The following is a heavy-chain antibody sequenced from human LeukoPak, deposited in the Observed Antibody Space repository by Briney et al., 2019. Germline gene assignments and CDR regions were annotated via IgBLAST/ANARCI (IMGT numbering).Heavy chain of an antibody. V-gene: IGHV3-7*01. Sequence: GGSLRLSCAASGFTLSTYWMSWVRQAPGKGLEWVANIKEDGSEKYYVDSVKGRFTISRDNAKNSLYPQMNSLRAEDTAVYYCARDLYRIVVVPHYFDYWGQGTLVTVSS. D-gene: IGHD3-22*01. CDR3: ARDLYRIVVVPHYFDY. J-gene: IGHJ4*02. CDR1: GFTLSTYW. CDR2: IKEDGSEK.